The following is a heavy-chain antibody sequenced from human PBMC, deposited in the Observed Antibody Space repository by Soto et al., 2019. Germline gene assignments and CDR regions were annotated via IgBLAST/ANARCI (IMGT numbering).Heavy chain of an antibody. D-gene: IGHD2-21*02. CDR2: ISYDGSNK. CDR3: AREVNCGGDCYAGYFAY. J-gene: IGHJ4*02. V-gene: IGHV3-30-3*01. CDR1: GFTFSSYA. Sequence: PGGSLRLSCAASGFTFSSYAMHWVRQAPGKGLEWVAVISYDGSNKYYADSVKGRFTISRDNPKNTLYLQMNSLRAEDTAVYYCAREVNCGGDCYAGYFAYWGQGTLVTVSS.